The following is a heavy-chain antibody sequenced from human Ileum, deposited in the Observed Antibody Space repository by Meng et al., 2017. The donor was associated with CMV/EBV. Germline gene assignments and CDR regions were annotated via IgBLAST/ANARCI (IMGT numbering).Heavy chain of an antibody. CDR1: GYSITSGYF. V-gene: IGHV4-38-2*02. Sequence: SEILSLTCTVSGYSITSGYFWGWIRQPPGKGLEWIGSIYHIGSTFYSPSLNSRVTMSVDKSKNQFSLRLSSVTAADTAVYYCARGSTLRDEPLYYFDFWGQGTLVTVSS. CDR3: ARGSTLRDEPLYYFDF. J-gene: IGHJ4*02. CDR2: IYHIGST. D-gene: IGHD4-17*01.